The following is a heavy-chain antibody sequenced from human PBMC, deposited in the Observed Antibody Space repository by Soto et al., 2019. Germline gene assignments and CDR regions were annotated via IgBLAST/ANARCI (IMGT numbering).Heavy chain of an antibody. CDR3: ARALSDYYDSSGYPSGY. D-gene: IGHD3-22*01. V-gene: IGHV3-21*01. CDR2: ISSSSSYI. CDR1: GFTFSRYC. J-gene: IGHJ4*02. Sequence: GGSLRLSCAASGFTFSRYCMNWVGQAPGKGLEWVSSISSSSSYIYYADSVKGRFTISRDNAKNSLYLQMNSLRAEDTAVYYCARALSDYYDSSGYPSGYWGQGT.